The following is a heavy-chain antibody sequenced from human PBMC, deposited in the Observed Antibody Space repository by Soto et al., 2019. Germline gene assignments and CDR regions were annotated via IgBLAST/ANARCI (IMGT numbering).Heavy chain of an antibody. Sequence: EVQLLESGGGLVQPGGSLRLSCVASGFTFSSYAMTWVRQAPGKGLEWVSAIGVSGDNTYYADSVKGRFTISRDNSKNTQYLQMNSLRGEDTAVYYYTKDRRVYSGSRGAFDIWGQGTMVTVSS. CDR1: GFTFSSYA. D-gene: IGHD1-26*01. CDR3: TKDRRVYSGSRGAFDI. V-gene: IGHV3-23*01. CDR2: IGVSGDNT. J-gene: IGHJ3*02.